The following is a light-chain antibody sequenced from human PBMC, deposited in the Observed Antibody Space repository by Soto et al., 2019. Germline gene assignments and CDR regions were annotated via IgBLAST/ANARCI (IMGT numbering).Light chain of an antibody. V-gene: IGLV2-8*01. CDR2: EVV. J-gene: IGLJ2*01. Sequence: QSALTQPPSASGSPGQSVTISCTGTSSDVGGYNYVSWYQQHPGTAPKLMIYEVVKRPSGVTDRFSGSKSGNTASLTVSGLQAEDESDYYCSSYGGSNNVVFGGGTKLTVL. CDR1: SSDVGGYNY. CDR3: SSYGGSNNVV.